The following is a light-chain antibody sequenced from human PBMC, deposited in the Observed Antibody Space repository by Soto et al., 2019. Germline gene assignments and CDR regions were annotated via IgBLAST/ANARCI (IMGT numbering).Light chain of an antibody. CDR3: QQYSSYSWT. CDR2: DAS. V-gene: IGKV1-5*01. Sequence: IQMTQSPSTLSASVRDRVTITCRASHSISTWLAWYQQKPGRAPKLLIYDASTLESGVPSRFSGSGSGTEFTLTITSLQPDDFATYYCQQYSSYSWTFGQGIKIEI. J-gene: IGKJ1*01. CDR1: HSISTW.